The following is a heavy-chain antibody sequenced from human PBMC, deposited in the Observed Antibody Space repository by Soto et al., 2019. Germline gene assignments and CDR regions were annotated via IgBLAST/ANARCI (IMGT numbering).Heavy chain of an antibody. Sequence: SETLYLTCAVSGVSISSGGYSWSWIRQPPGKGLEWIGYIYHSGSTYYNPSLKSRVTISVDRSKNQFSLKLSSVTAGDTAVYYCARELHGGSYGMDVWGQGTTVTVSS. CDR2: IYHSGST. CDR3: ARELHGGSYGMDV. J-gene: IGHJ6*02. V-gene: IGHV4-30-2*01. CDR1: GVSISSGGYS.